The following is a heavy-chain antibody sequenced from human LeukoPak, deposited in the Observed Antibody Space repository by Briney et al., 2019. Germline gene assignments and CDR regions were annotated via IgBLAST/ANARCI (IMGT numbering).Heavy chain of an antibody. D-gene: IGHD3-10*01. J-gene: IGHJ4*02. CDR2: ISSSGSTI. V-gene: IGHV3-48*03. CDR3: ASTRAYYYGSGSLARFDY. Sequence: PGGSLRLSCAAPGFTFSSYEMNWVRQAPGKGLEWVSYISSSGSTIYYADSVKGRFTISRDNAKNSLYLQMNRLRAEDTAVYYCASTRAYYYGSGSLARFDYWGQGTLVTVSS. CDR1: GFTFSSYE.